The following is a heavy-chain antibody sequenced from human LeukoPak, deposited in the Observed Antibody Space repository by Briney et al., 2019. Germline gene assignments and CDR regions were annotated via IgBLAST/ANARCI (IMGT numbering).Heavy chain of an antibody. CDR2: INHSGSN. CDR3: ARGKTSYDFWSGYYVAFDI. D-gene: IGHD3-3*01. V-gene: IGHV4-34*01. CDR1: GGSFSGYY. J-gene: IGHJ3*02. Sequence: SETLSPTCAVYGGSFSGYYWSWIRQPPGKGLEWIGEINHSGSNNYNPSLKSRVTISVDTSKNQFSLKLSSVTAADTAVYYCARGKTSYDFWSGYYVAFDIWGQGTMVTVSS.